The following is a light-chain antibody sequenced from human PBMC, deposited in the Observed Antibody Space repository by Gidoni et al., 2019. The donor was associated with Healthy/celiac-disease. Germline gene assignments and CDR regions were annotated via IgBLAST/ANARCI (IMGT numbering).Light chain of an antibody. CDR2: AAS. V-gene: IGKV1-9*01. Sequence: DIQLTQSPSFLSASVGDRVTITCRASQCIGSYLAWYQQKPGKAPKHLIYAASTLQSGVPSRFSGSGSGTEFTLTISSLQPEDFATYYCQQLNSYPPTFGGGTKVEIK. CDR1: QCIGSY. J-gene: IGKJ4*01. CDR3: QQLNSYPPT.